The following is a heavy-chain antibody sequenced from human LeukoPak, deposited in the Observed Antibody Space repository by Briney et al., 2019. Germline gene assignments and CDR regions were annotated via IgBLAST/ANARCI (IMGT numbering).Heavy chain of an antibody. V-gene: IGHV4-59*08. J-gene: IGHJ4*02. CDR3: ARHESKDGYRGFDY. CDR1: GGSISYYY. Sequence: SETLSLTCTVSGGSISYYYWSWIRQPPGKGLEWSGYIYHSGSTNYNPSLKSRVTISVDRSKKLFSLSLSSMTAADTAVYYCARHESKDGYRGFDYWGQGTLVTVSS. CDR2: IYHSGST. D-gene: IGHD5-24*01.